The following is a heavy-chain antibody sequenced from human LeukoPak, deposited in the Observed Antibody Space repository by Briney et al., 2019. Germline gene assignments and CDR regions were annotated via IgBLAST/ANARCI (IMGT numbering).Heavy chain of an antibody. CDR3: ATYIPDSSSWYRL. CDR2: ISGSSYTT. V-gene: IGHV3-23*01. J-gene: IGHJ4*02. CDR1: GFTFSSYA. D-gene: IGHD6-13*01. Sequence: GSLRLSCAASGFTFSSYAMSWVRQAPGKGPEWVSSISGSSYTTYYADSVKGRFTISRDNSKNTLYLQMNSLRAEDTAVYYCATYIPDSSSWYRLWGQGTLVTVSS.